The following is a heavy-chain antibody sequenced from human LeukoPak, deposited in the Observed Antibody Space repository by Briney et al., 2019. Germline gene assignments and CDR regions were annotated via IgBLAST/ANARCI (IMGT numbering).Heavy chain of an antibody. J-gene: IGHJ6*02. CDR3: ARDFLSTGGLSYQLQTGFYGMDV. Sequence: ASVKVSCKASGYTFTGYYMHWVRQAPGQGLEWMGWINPNSGGTNYAQKFQGRVTMTRDTSISTAYMELSRLRSDDTAVYYCARDFLSTGGLSYQLQTGFYGMDVWGQGTTVTVSS. D-gene: IGHD2-2*01. V-gene: IGHV1-2*02. CDR2: INPNSGGT. CDR1: GYTFTGYY.